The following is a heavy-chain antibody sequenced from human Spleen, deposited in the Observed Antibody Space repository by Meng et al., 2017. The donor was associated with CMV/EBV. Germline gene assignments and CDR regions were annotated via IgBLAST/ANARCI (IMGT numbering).Heavy chain of an antibody. D-gene: IGHD1-14*01. J-gene: IGHJ4*02. CDR2: INPTGGTT. Sequence: ASVKVSCKASGYTFTNNYFQWVRQAPGQGLEWMGIINPTGGTTSYAQKFQSRVTMTRDTSTSTVYLELSSLRSEDTAVYYCAGGRTFLQPWGQGTLVTVSS. CDR3: AGGRTFLQP. CDR1: GYTFTNNY. V-gene: IGHV1-46*01.